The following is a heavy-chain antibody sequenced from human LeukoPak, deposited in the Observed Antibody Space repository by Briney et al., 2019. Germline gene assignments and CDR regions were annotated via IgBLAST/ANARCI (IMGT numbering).Heavy chain of an antibody. CDR3: AKDLMIAVAGLTGWFDP. CDR1: GSTFSSYA. V-gene: IGHV3-23*01. D-gene: IGHD6-19*01. CDR2: ISGSGGST. Sequence: GGSLRLSCAASGSTFSSYAMSWVRQAPGKGLEWVSAISGSGGSTYYADSVKGRFTISRDNSKNTLYLQMNSLRAEDTAVYYCAKDLMIAVAGLTGWFDPWGQGTLVTVSS. J-gene: IGHJ5*02.